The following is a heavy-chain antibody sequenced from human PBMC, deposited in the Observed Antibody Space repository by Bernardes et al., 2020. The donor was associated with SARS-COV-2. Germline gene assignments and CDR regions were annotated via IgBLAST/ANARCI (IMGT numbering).Heavy chain of an antibody. CDR2: IDKTSTYI. CDR1: GFPSNSFS. V-gene: IGHV3-21*01. Sequence: GGSLRLSCGGSGFPSNSFSTYNLYWVRQAPGKGLEWVSSIDKTSTYIHYAVSVRARFTTSRDNAKKSLFLQMKGLRAEDTALYYCAHSYCGSSNCYLNFQHWGQGTLVTVSS. J-gene: IGHJ1*01. CDR3: AHSYCGSSNCYLNFQH. D-gene: IGHD2-2*01.